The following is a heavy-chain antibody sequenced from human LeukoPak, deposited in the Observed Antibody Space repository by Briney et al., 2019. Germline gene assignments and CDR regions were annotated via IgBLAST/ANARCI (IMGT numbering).Heavy chain of an antibody. CDR3: ARPLVRTRYYFDY. J-gene: IGHJ4*02. Sequence: GRSLRLSCAASGFTFSSYAMHWVRQAPGKGLEWVAVMSYDGSNKYYADSVKGRFTISRDNSKNTLYLQMNSLRAEDTAVYYCARPLVRTRYYFDYWGQGTLVTVSS. CDR2: MSYDGSNK. CDR1: GFTFSSYA. D-gene: IGHD2-8*01. V-gene: IGHV3-30-3*01.